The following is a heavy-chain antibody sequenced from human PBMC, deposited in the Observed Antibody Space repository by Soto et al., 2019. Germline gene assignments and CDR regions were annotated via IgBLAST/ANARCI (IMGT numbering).Heavy chain of an antibody. V-gene: IGHV3-23*01. J-gene: IGHJ6*04. CDR3: ASLGVGDWANYYYYYGMDV. Sequence: GGSLRLSCVATGLTFSVYAMTWVRRAPGKGLEWVSAVTANGGSTYSADSVKGRFTISRDNSKNTLFLQMNSLRAEDTAVYYCASLGVGDWANYYYYYGMDVWGKGPTVTVSS. CDR2: VTANGGST. CDR1: GLTFSVYA. D-gene: IGHD2-21*02.